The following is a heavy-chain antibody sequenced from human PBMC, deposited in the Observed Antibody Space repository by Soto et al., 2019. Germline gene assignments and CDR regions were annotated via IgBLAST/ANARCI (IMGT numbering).Heavy chain of an antibody. J-gene: IGHJ6*02. Sequence: PGGSLRLSCAASGFTFSSYAMHWVRQAPGKGLEWVAVISYDGSNKYYADSVKGRFTISRDNSKNTLYLQMNSLRVEDTAVYYWAREVLPHINYYYGMDVWGQGTTVTVSS. D-gene: IGHD1-26*01. CDR1: GFTFSSYA. CDR2: ISYDGSNK. CDR3: AREVLPHINYYYGMDV. V-gene: IGHV3-30-3*01.